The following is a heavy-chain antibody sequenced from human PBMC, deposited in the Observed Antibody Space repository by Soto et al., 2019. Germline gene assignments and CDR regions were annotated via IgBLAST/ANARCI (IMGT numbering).Heavy chain of an antibody. CDR2: IWYDGSNK. V-gene: IGHV3-33*01. D-gene: IGHD4-17*01. CDR3: ARDRSSYGGNLDY. J-gene: IGHJ4*02. Sequence: LRLSCAASGFTFSSYGMHWVRQAPGKGLEWVAVIWYDGSNKYYADSVKGRFTISRDNSKNTLYLQMNSLRAEDTAVYYCARDRSSYGGNLDYWGQGTLVTVSS. CDR1: GFTFSSYG.